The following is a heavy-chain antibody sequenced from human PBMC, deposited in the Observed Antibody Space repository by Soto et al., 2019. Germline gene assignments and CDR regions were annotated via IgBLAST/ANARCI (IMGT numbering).Heavy chain of an antibody. CDR3: AKDFYDYSNFIDY. V-gene: IGHV3-30*18. D-gene: IGHD4-4*01. J-gene: IGHJ4*02. CDR2: ISYDGSNK. CDR1: GFTFSSYG. Sequence: PGGSLRLSCAASGFTFSSYGMHWVRQAPGKGLEWVAVISYDGSNKYYADSVKGRFTISRDNSKNTLYLQMNSLRAEDTAVYYCAKDFYDYSNFIDYWGQGT.